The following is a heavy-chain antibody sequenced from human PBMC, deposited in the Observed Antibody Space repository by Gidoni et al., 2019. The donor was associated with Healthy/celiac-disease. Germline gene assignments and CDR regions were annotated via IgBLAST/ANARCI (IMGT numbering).Heavy chain of an antibody. CDR3: ARDAYCGGDCPPRAFDI. Sequence: EVQLVESGGGLVKPGGSLRLSCAASGFTFSSYSMNWVRQAPGKGLEWVSSISSSSSYIYYADSVKGRFTISRDNAKNSLYLQMNSLRAEDTAVYYCARDAYCGGDCPPRAFDIWGQGTMVTVSS. D-gene: IGHD2-21*02. V-gene: IGHV3-21*01. CDR1: GFTFSSYS. CDR2: ISSSSSYI. J-gene: IGHJ3*02.